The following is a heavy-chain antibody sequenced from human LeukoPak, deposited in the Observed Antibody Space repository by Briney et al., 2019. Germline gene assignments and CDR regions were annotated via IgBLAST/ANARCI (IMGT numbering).Heavy chain of an antibody. CDR1: GFTFSIYW. CDR3: AKGKNTGSYLSHVDY. V-gene: IGHV3-7*03. J-gene: IGHJ4*02. CDR2: IKQYGSEK. D-gene: IGHD3-10*01. Sequence: VGSLRLSCAASGFTFSIYWMSWVRQAPGKGLEWVANIKQYGSEKYYVDSLKGRFTISRDNTKNSLYLPMTSLRSEDTALYYCAKGKNTGSYLSHVDYWGQGTLVTVSS.